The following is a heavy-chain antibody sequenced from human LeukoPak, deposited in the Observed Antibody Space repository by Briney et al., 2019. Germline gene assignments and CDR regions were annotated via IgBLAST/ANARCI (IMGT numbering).Heavy chain of an antibody. CDR3: ARVMDKELWFQMRGAFDI. V-gene: IGHV4-59*01. CDR2: IYYSGST. J-gene: IGHJ3*02. Sequence: ETPSLTCTVSGGSISNYYWSWIRRSPGKGLEWIGYIYYSGSTNYNPSLKSRVTISIDTSKNQFSLKLSSVTAADTAVYYCARVMDKELWFQMRGAFDIWGQGTMVTFSS. CDR1: GGSISNYY. D-gene: IGHD5-18*01.